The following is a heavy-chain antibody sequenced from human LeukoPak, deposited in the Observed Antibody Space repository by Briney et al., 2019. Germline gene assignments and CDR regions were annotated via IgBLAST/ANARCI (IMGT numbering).Heavy chain of an antibody. Sequence: NPGESLRLPCAASGLAFSSNAMHWVRQAPGKGLEWVAVISYDGSDKYYADSVKGRFTISRDNFKNTLYLQLNSLSAEDTAVYFCARDRIAGAATDWFDAWGQGTLVTVSS. D-gene: IGHD6-13*01. CDR1: GLAFSSNA. J-gene: IGHJ5*02. V-gene: IGHV3-30*04. CDR3: ARDRIAGAATDWFDA. CDR2: ISYDGSDK.